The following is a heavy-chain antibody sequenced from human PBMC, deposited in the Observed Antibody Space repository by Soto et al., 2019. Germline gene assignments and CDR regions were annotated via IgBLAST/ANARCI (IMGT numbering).Heavy chain of an antibody. CDR1: GGTFSSYT. Sequence: QVQLVQSGAEVKKPGSSVKVSCKASGGTFSSYTISWVRQAPGQGLEWMGRIIPILGIANYAQKFQGRVTITADKSTSAAYMELSSLRSEDTAVYYCARDYYGSGSYSNWFDPWGQGTLVTVSS. V-gene: IGHV1-69*08. CDR3: ARDYYGSGSYSNWFDP. J-gene: IGHJ5*02. CDR2: IIPILGIA. D-gene: IGHD3-10*01.